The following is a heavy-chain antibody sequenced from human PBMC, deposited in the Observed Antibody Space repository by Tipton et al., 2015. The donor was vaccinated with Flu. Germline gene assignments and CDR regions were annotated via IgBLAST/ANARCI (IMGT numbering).Heavy chain of an antibody. V-gene: IGHV4-61*01. J-gene: IGHJ6*02. CDR3: ASGADGSGSYSRTYDMDV. CDR2: IYYSGST. CDR1: GGSVSSPRYY. D-gene: IGHD3-10*01. Sequence: TLSLTCTVSGGSVSSPRYYWSWIRQPPGKGLEWIGYIYYSGSTNYNPSLKSRVSMSLDTSKNQFSLKLSSVTAADTAVYYCASGADGSGSYSRTYDMDVWGQGTTVTVSS.